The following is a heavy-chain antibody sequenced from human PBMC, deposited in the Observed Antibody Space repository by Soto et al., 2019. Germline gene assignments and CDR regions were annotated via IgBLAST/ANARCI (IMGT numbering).Heavy chain of an antibody. CDR2: ISGSGGST. D-gene: IGHD2-15*01. CDR1: GFTFSSYA. CDR3: AKDLRAYCSGGSCYGEFDY. V-gene: IGHV3-23*01. Sequence: GGSLRLSCAASGFTFSSYAMGWVRQAPGKGLEWVSAISGSGGSTYYADSVKGRFTISRDNSKNTLYLQMNSLRAEDTAVYYCAKDLRAYCSGGSCYGEFDYWGQGTLVTVSS. J-gene: IGHJ4*02.